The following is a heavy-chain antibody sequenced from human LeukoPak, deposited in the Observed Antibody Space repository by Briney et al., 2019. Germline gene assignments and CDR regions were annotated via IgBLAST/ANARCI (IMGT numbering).Heavy chain of an antibody. CDR1: GFTFSSYP. CDR2: ISYHGRNK. J-gene: IGHJ4*02. CDR3: ARVGITGDLVFAY. V-gene: IGHV3-30-3*01. Sequence: GRSLRLSCAASGFTFSSYPMHWVRQAPGKGLEWVAVISYHGRNKYYADSVKGRFTISRDNSKNTLYLQMTSLRSEDTALYYCARVGITGDLVFAYWGQGTLVTVSS. D-gene: IGHD7-27*01.